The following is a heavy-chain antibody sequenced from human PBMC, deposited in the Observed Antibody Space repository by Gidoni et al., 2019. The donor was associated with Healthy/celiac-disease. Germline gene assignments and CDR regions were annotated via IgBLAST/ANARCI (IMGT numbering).Heavy chain of an antibody. CDR3: AKPPVEQWDAFDI. D-gene: IGHD6-19*01. V-gene: IGHV3-23*01. Sequence: EVQLLESGGGLVQPGVSLRLSFAASGFTFSSYAMSWVRQAPGKGLEWVSAISGSGGSTYYADSVKGRFTISRDNSKNTLYLQMNSLRAEDTAVYYCAKPPVEQWDAFDIWGQGTMVTVSS. CDR2: ISGSGGST. J-gene: IGHJ3*02. CDR1: GFTFSSYA.